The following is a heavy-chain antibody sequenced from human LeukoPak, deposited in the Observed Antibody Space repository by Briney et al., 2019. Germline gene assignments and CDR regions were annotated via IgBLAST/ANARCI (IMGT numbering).Heavy chain of an antibody. D-gene: IGHD1-26*01. CDR3: ARERIVGATTDDFDY. Sequence: PGGSLRLSCAASGFTFSSYWMSWVRQAPGKGLEWVANIKQDGSEKYYVDSVKGRFTISRDNAKNSLYLQMNSLRAEDTAVYYCARERIVGATTDDFDYWGQGTLVTVSS. V-gene: IGHV3-7*01. J-gene: IGHJ4*02. CDR1: GFTFSSYW. CDR2: IKQDGSEK.